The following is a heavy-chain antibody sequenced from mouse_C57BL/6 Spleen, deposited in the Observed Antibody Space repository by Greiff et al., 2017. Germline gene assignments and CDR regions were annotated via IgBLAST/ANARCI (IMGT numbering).Heavy chain of an antibody. J-gene: IGHJ1*03. CDR3: ARRLRGYFDV. V-gene: IGHV5-17*01. D-gene: IGHD2-4*01. Sequence: EVMLVESGGGLVKPGGSLKLSCAASGFTFSDYGMHWVRQAPEKGLEWVAYISSGSSTIYYADTVKGRFTISRDNAKNTLFLQMTSLRSEDTAMYYCARRLRGYFDVWGTGTTVTVSS. CDR2: ISSGSSTI. CDR1: GFTFSDYG.